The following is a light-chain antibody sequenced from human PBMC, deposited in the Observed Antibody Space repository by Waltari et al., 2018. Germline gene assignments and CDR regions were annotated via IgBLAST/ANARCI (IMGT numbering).Light chain of an antibody. CDR3: CSYAGSSTFHVV. CDR1: SSDVGGYNY. J-gene: IGLJ2*01. V-gene: IGLV2-23*02. Sequence: QSALTQPASVSGSPGQSITISCTGTSSDVGGYNYVSWYQQHPGKAPKLMIYDVSKRPSGVSNLFSGSKSGNTASLTISGLQAEDEADYYCCSYAGSSTFHVVFGGGTKLTVL. CDR2: DVS.